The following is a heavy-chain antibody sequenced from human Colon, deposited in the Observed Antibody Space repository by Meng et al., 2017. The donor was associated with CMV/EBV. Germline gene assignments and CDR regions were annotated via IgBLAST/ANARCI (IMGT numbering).Heavy chain of an antibody. V-gene: IGHV3-21*01. CDR2: ISSSSSYM. CDR3: ARDAHRRGY. J-gene: IGHJ4*02. CDR1: GFTFSSYS. Sequence: GESLKISCAASGFTFSSYSMNWVRQAPGKGLEWVSSISSSSSYMSYADSVTGRFTISIDNAKNSLYLQMNSLRAEDTAVYYCARDAHRRGYWGQGTLVTVSS.